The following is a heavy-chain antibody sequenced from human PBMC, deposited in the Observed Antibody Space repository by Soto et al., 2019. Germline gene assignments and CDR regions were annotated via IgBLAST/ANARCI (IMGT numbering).Heavy chain of an antibody. V-gene: IGHV4-39*01. J-gene: IGHJ5*02. CDR1: GVSISSSSYY. CDR3: ARTRAVWFDP. CDR2: IYYSGST. D-gene: IGHD6-19*01. Sequence: PSETLSLTCTVSGVSISSSSYYWGWIRQPPGKGLEWIGSIYYSGSTYYNPSLKSRVTISVDTSKNQFSLKLSSVTAADTAVYYCARTRAVWFDPWGQGTLVTVS.